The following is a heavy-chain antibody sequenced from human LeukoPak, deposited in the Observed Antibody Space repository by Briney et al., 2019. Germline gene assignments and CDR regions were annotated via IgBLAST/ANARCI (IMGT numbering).Heavy chain of an antibody. Sequence: GGSLRLSCAASGFTFSSYGMSWVRQAPGKGLEWVSAITGTTATGDPPYYADSVKGRFTISRDNSRNTLYLQLNDLRAEDTAIYYCAKAFGTNGYFQLPIDFWGQGTLVTVSS. CDR1: GFTFSSYG. J-gene: IGHJ4*02. D-gene: IGHD2-8*01. V-gene: IGHV3-23*01. CDR2: ITGTTATGDPP. CDR3: AKAFGTNGYFQLPIDF.